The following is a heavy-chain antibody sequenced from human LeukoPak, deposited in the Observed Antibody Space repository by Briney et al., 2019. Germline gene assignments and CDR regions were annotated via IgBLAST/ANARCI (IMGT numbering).Heavy chain of an antibody. CDR1: GDSFSSANYY. CDR3: VRGLTGYSYFFDY. V-gene: IGHV4-30-4*08. CDR2: VYYDGST. D-gene: IGHD1-20*01. J-gene: IGHJ4*02. Sequence: SETLSLTCTVSGDSFSSANYYWTWVRQPPGKGLEWIGYVYYDGSTYYHPSLQSRLAISVDTSKNQYSLNLTSVTAADTAVYYCVRGLTGYSYFFDYWGQGALVTVSS.